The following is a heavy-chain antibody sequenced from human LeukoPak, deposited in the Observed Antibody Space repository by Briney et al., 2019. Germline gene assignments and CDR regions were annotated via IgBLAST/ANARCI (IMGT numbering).Heavy chain of an antibody. V-gene: IGHV4-59*01. D-gene: IGHD1-26*01. CDR1: GGSIGTYS. Sequence: SETLSLTCTVSGGSIGTYSWSWIRQPPGKGLEWIGFIYYSGSTNYNPPLKSRVTISVDTYKNQFSLKLSSVTAADTAVYYCAREGWELRPSSGTTHYYGMDVWGQGTTVTVSS. J-gene: IGHJ6*02. CDR3: AREGWELRPSSGTTHYYGMDV. CDR2: IYYSGST.